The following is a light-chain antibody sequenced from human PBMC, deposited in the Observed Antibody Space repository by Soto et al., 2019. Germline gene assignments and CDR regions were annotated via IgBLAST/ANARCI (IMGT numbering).Light chain of an antibody. CDR1: SSDVGSYNL. V-gene: IGLV2-23*01. CDR2: EGT. J-gene: IGLJ7*01. CDR3: CSYAGSHVV. Sequence: QSVLTQSASVSGSPGQSITISCSGTSSDVGSYNLVSWYQQHPGKAPKLMIYEGTKRPSGVSDRFSGSKSGNTASLTISGLQAEDEADYYCCSYAGSHVVFGGGTQLTVL.